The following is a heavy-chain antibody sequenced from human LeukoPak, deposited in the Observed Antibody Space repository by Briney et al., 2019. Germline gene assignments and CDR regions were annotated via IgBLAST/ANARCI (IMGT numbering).Heavy chain of an antibody. D-gene: IGHD5-12*01. CDR3: ARDQGGYGLFDY. Sequence: GASVKVSCKASGYTFTSYYMHWVRQAPGQGLEWMGVINPSGGSTSYAQKFQGRVTMTRDTSTSTVYMELSSLRSEDTAVYYCARDQGGYGLFDYWGQGTLVTVSS. CDR2: INPSGGST. V-gene: IGHV1-46*01. CDR1: GYTFTSYY. J-gene: IGHJ4*02.